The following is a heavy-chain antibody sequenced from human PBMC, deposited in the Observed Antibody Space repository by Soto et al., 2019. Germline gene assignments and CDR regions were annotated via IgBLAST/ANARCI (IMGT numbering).Heavy chain of an antibody. CDR1: GSSISNGGYS. J-gene: IGHJ4*02. V-gene: IGHV4-30-2*01. CDR2: IYHSGST. D-gene: IGHD4-17*01. Sequence: PSETLSLTCAVSGSSISNGGYSRYWIRQPPGKGLEWIGYIYHSGSTYYNPSLKSRVTISVDRSKNQFSLKLSSVTAADTAVYYCARGQTTVTTLDYWGQGTLVTVSS. CDR3: ARGQTTVTTLDY.